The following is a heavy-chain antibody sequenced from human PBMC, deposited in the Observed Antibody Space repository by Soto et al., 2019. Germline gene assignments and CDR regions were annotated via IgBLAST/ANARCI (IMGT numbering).Heavy chain of an antibody. D-gene: IGHD3-10*01. CDR1: GFTFSGYS. CDR3: ARDRDYSFDY. J-gene: IGHJ4*02. CDR2: ISGSGGPI. V-gene: IGHV3-48*01. Sequence: GGSLRLSCAASGFTFSGYSMNWVRQAPGKGLEWVSYISGSGGPISYADSVKGRFTVSRDNAKNSLSLQMNSLRAEDTAVYYCARDRDYSFDYWGQGTLVTVSS.